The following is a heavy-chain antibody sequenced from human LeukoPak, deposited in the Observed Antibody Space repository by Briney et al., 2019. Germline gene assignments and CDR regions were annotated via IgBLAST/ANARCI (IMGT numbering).Heavy chain of an antibody. Sequence: SGPTLVKPTQTLTLTCTFSGFSLSTSGVGVGWIRQPPGKALEWLALIYWDDDRRYSPSLRSRLTITKDTSKNQVVLTMTNMDPVDTATYFCAHSRRGGVWGVMLYYFDYWGQGTLVNGSS. D-gene: IGHD3-16*01. CDR2: IYWDDDR. CDR3: AHSRRGGVWGVMLYYFDY. J-gene: IGHJ4*02. V-gene: IGHV2-5*02. CDR1: GFSLSTSGVG.